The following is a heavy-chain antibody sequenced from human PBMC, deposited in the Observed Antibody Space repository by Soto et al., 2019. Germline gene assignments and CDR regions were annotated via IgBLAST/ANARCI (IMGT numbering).Heavy chain of an antibody. CDR3: AHRGYMYGNWDHGYFDY. J-gene: IGHJ4*02. Sequence: QITLKESGPPRVRPTQTLALTCTFSGFSLTTSGVGVGWIRKTPGKALEWLAVIYWDDDKRYSPSLKSRLTITNETSKNQVVLTMADMDPVDTATYFCAHRGYMYGNWDHGYFDYWGQGTLVTVSS. V-gene: IGHV2-5*02. D-gene: IGHD5-18*01. CDR1: GFSLTTSGVG. CDR2: IYWDDDK.